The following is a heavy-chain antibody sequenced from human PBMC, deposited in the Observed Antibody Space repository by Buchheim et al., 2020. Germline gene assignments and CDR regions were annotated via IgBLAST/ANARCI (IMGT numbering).Heavy chain of an antibody. Sequence: QVQLVQSGAEVKKPGASVKVSCKASGYTFTSYYMHWVRQAPGQGLEWMGIISPSGGSTSYAQKFQGRVTMTRDTSTSTVYMELSSLRSEDTAVYYCARGAGLGKSAGYSYPPFDYWGQGTL. CDR2: ISPSGGST. CDR3: ARGAGLGKSAGYSYPPFDY. J-gene: IGHJ4*02. D-gene: IGHD5-18*01. V-gene: IGHV1-46*01. CDR1: GYTFTSYY.